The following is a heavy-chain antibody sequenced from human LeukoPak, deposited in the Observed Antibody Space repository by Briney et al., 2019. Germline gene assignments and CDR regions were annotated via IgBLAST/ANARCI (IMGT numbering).Heavy chain of an antibody. D-gene: IGHD6-13*01. V-gene: IGHV4-61*02. CDR3: ARHHSSSWSYFDC. J-gene: IGHJ4*02. CDR2: IYTSGST. Sequence: PSETLSLTCTVSGGSISSGSYYWSWIRQPAGKGLEWIGRIYTSGSTNFNPSLKSRVTISADASKNQFSLKLSSVTAADTAVYYCARHHSSSWSYFDCWGQGTLVTVSS. CDR1: GGSISSGSYY.